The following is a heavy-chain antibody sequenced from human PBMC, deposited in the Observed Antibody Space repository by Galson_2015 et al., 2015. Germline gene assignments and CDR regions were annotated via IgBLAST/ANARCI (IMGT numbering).Heavy chain of an antibody. J-gene: IGHJ4*02. Sequence: SLRLSCAASGFTFSNYAMSWVRQAPGKGMEWVSAIWRSAGRTYYADSVKGRFTISRDNDENSLYLQMTSLGAEDTAVYYCARQILDYDFWSGYYPTNFDYWGQGTLVTV. CDR2: IWRSAGRT. CDR3: ARQILDYDFWSGYYPTNFDY. V-gene: IGHV3-21*01. CDR1: GFTFSNYA. D-gene: IGHD3-3*01.